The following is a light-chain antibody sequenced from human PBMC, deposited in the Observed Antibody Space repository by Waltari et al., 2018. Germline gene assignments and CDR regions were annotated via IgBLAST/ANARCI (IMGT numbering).Light chain of an antibody. Sequence: QTVVTQEPSLTVSPGGTVTLPCSSSTGAVPGDYYPNWFQQKPGQVPRPLIFSTTYKHSWTPARFSGSLLGGKAALTLSGAQPEDESEYYCLLYYGGAWVFGGGTKLTVL. CDR3: LLYYGGAWV. CDR1: TGAVPGDYY. J-gene: IGLJ3*02. V-gene: IGLV7-43*01. CDR2: STT.